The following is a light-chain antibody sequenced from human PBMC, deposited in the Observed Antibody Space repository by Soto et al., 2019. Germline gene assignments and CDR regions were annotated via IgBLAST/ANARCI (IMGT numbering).Light chain of an antibody. CDR3: QKYNPVPAT. J-gene: IGKJ5*01. Sequence: DIQMTQSPPSLSASVGDRVTITCRASQGIGNSLAWYQQKPGTVPKLLIYSASTLQSGVPSRFSGSGYRTDFTLPISSLQPEDVAAYYCQKYNPVPATFGQQTRLELK. CDR1: QGIGNS. CDR2: SAS. V-gene: IGKV1-27*01.